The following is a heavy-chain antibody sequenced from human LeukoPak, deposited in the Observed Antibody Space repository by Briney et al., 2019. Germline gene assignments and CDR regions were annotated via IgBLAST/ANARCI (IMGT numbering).Heavy chain of an antibody. Sequence: GESLRLSCAASGFTFDDYTMYWVRQAPGKGLEWDSLISWDGGSTNYVDSVRGRFTISRDNNKNSLYLQMNSLRTEDSALYYCAKDIDYGGDFGPLFDSWGQGTLVTVSS. J-gene: IGHJ4*02. CDR2: ISWDGGST. V-gene: IGHV3-43*01. CDR1: GFTFDDYT. CDR3: AKDIDYGGDFGPLFDS. D-gene: IGHD4-23*01.